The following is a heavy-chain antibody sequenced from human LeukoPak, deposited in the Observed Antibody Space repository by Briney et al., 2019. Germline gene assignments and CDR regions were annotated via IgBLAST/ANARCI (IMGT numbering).Heavy chain of an antibody. V-gene: IGHV3-21*01. J-gene: IGHJ4*02. CDR3: SRGRAVAGSYYFDY. CDR2: ISASSTYI. CDR1: GFTFSTYS. D-gene: IGHD6-19*01. Sequence: GGSLRLSCAASGFTFSTYSMNWVRQAPGKGLEWVSSISASSTYIYFADSVKGRFTISRDNAGNSLSLQMNSLRAEDTAVYYCSRGRAVAGSYYFDYWGQGTLVTVSS.